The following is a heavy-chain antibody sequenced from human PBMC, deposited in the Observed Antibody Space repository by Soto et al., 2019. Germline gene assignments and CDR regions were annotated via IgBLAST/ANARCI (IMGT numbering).Heavy chain of an antibody. CDR2: INPNSGDT. CDR3: ATRYSYVHF. D-gene: IGHD5-18*01. J-gene: IGHJ4*02. Sequence: ASVKVSCKSSGYAFTGYYIHWARQAPGQGLEWMGWINPNSGDTNYAQKFQGRVTMTRDTSFSTAYMELSSLRSDDTAVYYCATRYSYVHFWGQGTLVTVS. V-gene: IGHV1-2*02. CDR1: GYAFTGYY.